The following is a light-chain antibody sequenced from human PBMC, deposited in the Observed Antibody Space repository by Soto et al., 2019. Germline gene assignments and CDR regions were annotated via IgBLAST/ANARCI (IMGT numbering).Light chain of an antibody. V-gene: IGKV1-12*01. CDR3: QQAQSFPFT. CDR2: SAS. J-gene: IGKJ3*01. Sequence: DIQMTQSPSSMSASVGDRVTITCRASQGIGTWLAWYQQKPGKAPKLLIYSASSLQGGVPSRFSGSGSGTDFALTISSLQAEDFATYYCQQAQSFPFTFGPGTTVDIK. CDR1: QGIGTW.